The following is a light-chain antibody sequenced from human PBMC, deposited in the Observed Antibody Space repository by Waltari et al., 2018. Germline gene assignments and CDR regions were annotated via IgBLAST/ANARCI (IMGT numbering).Light chain of an antibody. V-gene: IGKV1-5*03. CDR1: HNINNW. J-gene: IGKJ1*01. CDR3: LQYYSYWT. Sequence: DFQLTQSPSTLSASVGDRVTIPSRASHNINNWVAWYQQKPGKAPKLLIYKVSNLDVGVPSRFSGSGSGTQFTLTINSLQPDDFATYYCLQYYSYWTFGPGTKVEIK. CDR2: KVS.